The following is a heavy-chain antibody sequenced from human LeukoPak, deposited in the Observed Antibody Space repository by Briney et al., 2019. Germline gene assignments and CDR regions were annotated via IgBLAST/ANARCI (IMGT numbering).Heavy chain of an antibody. Sequence: ASVKVSCKASGYTFTSYGISWVRQAPGQGLEWMGWISAYNGNTNYAQKFQGRVTMTEDTSTDTAYMELSSLRSEDTAVYYCATPGRYYDILTGFDYWGQGTLVTVSS. V-gene: IGHV1-18*01. CDR3: ATPGRYYDILTGFDY. D-gene: IGHD3-9*01. J-gene: IGHJ4*02. CDR1: GYTFTSYG. CDR2: ISAYNGNT.